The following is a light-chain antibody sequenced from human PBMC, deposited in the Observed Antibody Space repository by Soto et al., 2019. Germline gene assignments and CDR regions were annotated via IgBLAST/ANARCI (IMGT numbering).Light chain of an antibody. J-gene: IGKJ1*01. CDR1: QSVSNNY. CDR3: QQYGSSGT. V-gene: IGKV3-20*01. Sequence: EIVLTPYQATLSLSPGERATLSCRASQSVSNNYLAWYQQKPGQAPRLLIYGASNRATGIPDRFSGSGSGTDFTLTISRLEPEDCAVYYCQQYGSSGTFGQGAKVDIK. CDR2: GAS.